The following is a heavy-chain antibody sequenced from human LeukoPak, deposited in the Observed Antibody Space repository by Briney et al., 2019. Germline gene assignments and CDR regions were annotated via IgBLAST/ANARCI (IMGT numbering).Heavy chain of an antibody. J-gene: IGHJ3*01. V-gene: IGHV3-7*01. CDR3: ARWQQVVWHDAFDV. Sequence: GGSLRLSCAASGSTFSSHWMSWLRQAPGKGLEWVGSIKEDGTEKYYVDSVEGRLTSSRDNAKNSLYLQMNSLRAEDTAVYYCARWQQVVWHDAFDVWGQGTMVTVSS. CDR2: IKEDGTEK. D-gene: IGHD6-13*01. CDR1: GSTFSSHW.